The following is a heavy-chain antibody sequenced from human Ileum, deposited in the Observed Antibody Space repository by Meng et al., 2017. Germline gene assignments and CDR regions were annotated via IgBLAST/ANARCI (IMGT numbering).Heavy chain of an antibody. D-gene: IGHD3-10*01. CDR2: IHHSGTT. Sequence: QDQLQESGPGLVKPSGTLSLTCAVPGGSISSSIWWSWVRQPPEKGLEWIGNIHHSGTTNYSPSLKSRLTISVDKSKNQFSLKLQSVTAADTAVYFCARGVVSGSHYNTYWGQGILVTVSS. V-gene: IGHV4-4*02. CDR1: GGSISSSIW. J-gene: IGHJ4*02. CDR3: ARGVVSGSHYNTY.